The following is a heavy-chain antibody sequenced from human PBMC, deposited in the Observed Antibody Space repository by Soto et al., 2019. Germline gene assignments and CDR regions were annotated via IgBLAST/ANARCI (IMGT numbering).Heavy chain of an antibody. CDR2: IYHSGST. D-gene: IGHD3-10*01. V-gene: IGHV4-38-2*02. CDR3: ARDGPMVRGVLYNWFDP. Sequence: PSETLSLTCAVSGYSISSGYYCGWIRQPPGKGLEWIGGIYHSGSTHYNPSPKSRCTISVATSNNQFPLKRSSVTAADTAVYYCARDGPMVRGVLYNWFDPWGQGTLVTVS. CDR1: GYSISSGYY. J-gene: IGHJ5*02.